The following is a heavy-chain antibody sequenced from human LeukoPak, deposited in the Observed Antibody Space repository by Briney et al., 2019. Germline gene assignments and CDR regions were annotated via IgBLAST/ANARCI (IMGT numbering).Heavy chain of an antibody. CDR2: IYYSGST. CDR1: GGSISSGGYY. Sequence: SETLSLTCTVSGGSISSGGYYWSWIRQHPGKGLEWIGYIYYSGSTYYNPSLKSRVTISVDTSKNQFSLKLSSVTAADTAVYNCAKDTGERAARHPFDYWGQGTLVTVSS. J-gene: IGHJ4*02. CDR3: AKDTGERAARHPFDY. D-gene: IGHD6-6*01. V-gene: IGHV4-31*03.